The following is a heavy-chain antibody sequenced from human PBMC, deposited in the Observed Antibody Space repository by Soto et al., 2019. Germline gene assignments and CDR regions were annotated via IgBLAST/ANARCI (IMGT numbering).Heavy chain of an antibody. Sequence: QVQLVQSGAEVRKPGSSVTVSCEASGGSFISYIFTWVRQAHGQGLEWMGRSIPIQGRADYAWKFRDRVTITADRATQTVYLELRSLRPEDTALYYCSKSLVFVDHAYMDVWGKGTTVTVSS. CDR2: SIPIQGRA. CDR3: SKSLVFVDHAYMDV. CDR1: GGSFISYI. V-gene: IGHV1-69*02. D-gene: IGHD3-3*01. J-gene: IGHJ6*03.